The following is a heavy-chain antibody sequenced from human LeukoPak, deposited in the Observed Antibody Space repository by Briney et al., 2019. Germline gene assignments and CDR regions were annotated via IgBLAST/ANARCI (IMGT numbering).Heavy chain of an antibody. V-gene: IGHV4-61*02. CDR1: GGSISSGSYY. Sequence: SETLSLTCTVSGGSISSGSYYWSWIRQPAGKGLEWIGRIYTSGSTNYNPSLESRVTISVDTSKNQFSLKLSSVTAADTAVYYCARAAIPALYFDYWGQGTLVTVSS. D-gene: IGHD2-2*01. J-gene: IGHJ4*02. CDR2: IYTSGST. CDR3: ARAAIPALYFDY.